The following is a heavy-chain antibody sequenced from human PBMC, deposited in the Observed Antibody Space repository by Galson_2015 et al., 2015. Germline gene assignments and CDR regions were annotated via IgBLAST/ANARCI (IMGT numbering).Heavy chain of an antibody. CDR2: IYYSGST. Sequence: ETLSLTCTVSGGSISSYYWSWIRQPPGKGLEWIGYIYYSGSTNYNPSLKSRVTISVDTSKNQFSLKLSSVTAADTAVYYCARTHAISGRSGSWLYFDYWGQGTLVTVSS. D-gene: IGHD6-13*01. V-gene: IGHV4-59*01. CDR3: ARTHAISGRSGSWLYFDY. CDR1: GGSISSYY. J-gene: IGHJ4*02.